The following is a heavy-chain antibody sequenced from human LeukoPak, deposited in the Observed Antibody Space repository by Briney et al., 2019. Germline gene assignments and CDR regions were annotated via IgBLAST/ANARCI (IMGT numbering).Heavy chain of an antibody. CDR2: TYYSGST. D-gene: IGHD4-23*01. CDR3: AGLGNSGFDY. CDR1: GGSISSYY. Sequence: SETLSLTCTVSGGSISSYYWSWIRQPPGKGLEWIGYTYYSGSTNYNPSLKSRVTISVDTSKNQFSLKLSSVTAADTAVYYCAGLGNSGFDYWGQGTLVTVSS. J-gene: IGHJ4*02. V-gene: IGHV4-59*08.